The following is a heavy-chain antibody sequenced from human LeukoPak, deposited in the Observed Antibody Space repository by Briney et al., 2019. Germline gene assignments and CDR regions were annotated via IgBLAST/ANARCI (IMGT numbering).Heavy chain of an antibody. CDR1: GYTFTGYY. CDR3: ARGMYYDFWSGSFNWFDP. CDR2: INPNSGGT. J-gene: IGHJ5*02. V-gene: IGHV1-2*02. D-gene: IGHD3-3*01. Sequence: ASVKVSCKASGYTFTGYYMHWVRQAPGQGLEWMGWINPNSGGTNYAQKFQGRVTMTRDTSISTAYMELSRLGSDDTAVYYCARGMYYDFWSGSFNWFDPWGQGTLVTVSS.